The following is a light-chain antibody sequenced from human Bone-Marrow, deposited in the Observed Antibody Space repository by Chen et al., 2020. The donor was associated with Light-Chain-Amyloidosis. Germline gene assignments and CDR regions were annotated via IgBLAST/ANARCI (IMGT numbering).Light chain of an antibody. V-gene: IGLV6-57*01. CDR1: SGSIATNY. J-gene: IGLJ3*02. CDR2: EDD. CDR3: QSYQGSSQGV. Sequence: NFMLIQRHPGSESPGKTVITSCTSSSGSIATNYVQWYQQRPGSSPSTVIYEDDQRPSGVPDRFSGSIDRSSTTASLTLSGLKAEDEADYYCQSYQGSSQGVFGGGTKLTVL.